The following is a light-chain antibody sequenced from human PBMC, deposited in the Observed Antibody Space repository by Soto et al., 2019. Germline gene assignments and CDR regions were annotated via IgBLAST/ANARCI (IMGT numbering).Light chain of an antibody. Sequence: EIVMTQSPATLSVSPGERATLSCRASQSVSSNLAWYQQKPGQAPRLLIYGASTRATGIPARFSGSGSGTEFTLTISSLQSEDFAVYYCQQYNNPHPSTFGGGTKVEIK. V-gene: IGKV3-15*01. CDR3: QQYNNPHPST. J-gene: IGKJ4*01. CDR1: QSVSSN. CDR2: GAS.